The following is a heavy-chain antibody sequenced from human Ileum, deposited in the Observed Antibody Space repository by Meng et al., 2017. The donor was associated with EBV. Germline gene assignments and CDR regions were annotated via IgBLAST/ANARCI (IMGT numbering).Heavy chain of an antibody. J-gene: IGHJ4*02. CDR1: GDSISSDIW. Sequence: QVRLQHGGAGLVRPSGTLYITCTVSGDSISSDIWWSWVRQPPGKGLEWIGEVYHRGDTNYNPSLKSRVDISVDKSKDQFYLSLFSVTAADTAVYYCGRDQGRELINHWGQGTLVTVSS. D-gene: IGHD1-7*01. V-gene: IGHV4-4*02. CDR2: VYHRGDT. CDR3: GRDQGRELINH.